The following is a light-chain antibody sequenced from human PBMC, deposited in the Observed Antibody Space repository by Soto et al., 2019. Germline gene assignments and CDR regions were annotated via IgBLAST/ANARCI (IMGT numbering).Light chain of an antibody. CDR2: DAS. Sequence: EIVLPQSPAPLSLSPGARATLSCRASQSVSYYLAWYQQKRGQAPRLLIYDASKTAPGIPARFSGSGSGTDFTLTISSLAPEDFAVYYCQQCSNCPPIAFGQGTRLEIK. V-gene: IGKV3-11*01. CDR3: QQCSNCPPIA. J-gene: IGKJ5*01. CDR1: QSVSYY.